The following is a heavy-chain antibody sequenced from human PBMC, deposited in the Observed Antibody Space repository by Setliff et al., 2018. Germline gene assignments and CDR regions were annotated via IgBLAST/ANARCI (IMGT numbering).Heavy chain of an antibody. J-gene: IGHJ4*02. D-gene: IGHD1-1*01. Sequence: ASVKVSCKASGYTFTGYYMHWVRQAPGQGLEWMGWINPNSGGTNYAQKFQGRVTMTRDTSISTAYMELSRLRSDDTAVYYCARENWNDGRVNYFDYWGQGTLVTVSS. CDR2: INPNSGGT. CDR3: ARENWNDGRVNYFDY. V-gene: IGHV1-2*02. CDR1: GYTFTGYY.